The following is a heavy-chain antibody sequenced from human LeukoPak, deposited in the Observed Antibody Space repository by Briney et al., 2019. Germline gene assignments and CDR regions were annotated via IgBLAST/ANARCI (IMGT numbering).Heavy chain of an antibody. D-gene: IGHD1-26*01. Sequence: ASVKVSCKASGGTFTSYAFGWVRQAPGQGLEWMGGIIPIFGTANYAQKFQGRVTITTDESTSTAYMELSSLRSEDTAVYYCARDSGSHNWFDPWGQGTLVTVSS. J-gene: IGHJ5*02. V-gene: IGHV1-69*05. CDR1: GGTFTSYA. CDR2: IIPIFGTA. CDR3: ARDSGSHNWFDP.